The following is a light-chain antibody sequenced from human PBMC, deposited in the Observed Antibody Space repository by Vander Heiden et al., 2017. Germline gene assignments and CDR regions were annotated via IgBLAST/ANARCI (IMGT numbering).Light chain of an antibody. Sequence: DIQLTKSPSFLSASVGDRVTITCRASQGISSYLAWYQQKPGKAPKLLIYAASTLQSGVPSRFSGSGSGTEFTLTISSLQPEDFATYYCQQLNSYLGTFGQGTKLEIK. CDR1: QGISSY. V-gene: IGKV1-9*01. J-gene: IGKJ2*01. CDR2: AAS. CDR3: QQLNSYLGT.